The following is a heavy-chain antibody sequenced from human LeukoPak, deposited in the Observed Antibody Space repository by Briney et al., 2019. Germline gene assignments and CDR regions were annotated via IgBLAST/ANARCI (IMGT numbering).Heavy chain of an antibody. CDR3: ARGPYYYGSGSYRHWYFDL. D-gene: IGHD3-10*01. Sequence: GASVKVSCKASGYTFTSYGISWVRQAPGQGLEWMGWISAYNGNTNYAQKLQGRVTMTTDTSTSTAYMELRSLRSDDTAVYYCARGPYYYGSGSYRHWYFDLWGRGTLVTVSS. J-gene: IGHJ2*01. CDR1: GYTFTSYG. V-gene: IGHV1-18*01. CDR2: ISAYNGNT.